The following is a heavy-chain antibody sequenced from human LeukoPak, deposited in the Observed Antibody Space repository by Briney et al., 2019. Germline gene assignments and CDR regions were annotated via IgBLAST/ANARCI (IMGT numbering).Heavy chain of an antibody. D-gene: IGHD3-22*01. Sequence: PSETLSLTCAVYGGSFSGYYWSWIRQPPGKGLEWIGEINHSGSTNYNPSLKSRVTISVDTSKNQFSLKLSSVTAADTAVYYCARESDYYDSSGYRFFGAFDIWGQGTMVTVSS. CDR3: ARESDYYDSSGYRFFGAFDI. V-gene: IGHV4-34*01. CDR2: INHSGST. CDR1: GGSFSGYY. J-gene: IGHJ3*02.